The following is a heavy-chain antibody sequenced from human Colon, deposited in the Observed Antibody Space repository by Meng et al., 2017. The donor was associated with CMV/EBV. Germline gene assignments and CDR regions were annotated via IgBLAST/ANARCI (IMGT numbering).Heavy chain of an antibody. J-gene: IGHJ4*02. V-gene: IGHV3-30*02. Sequence: GGSLRLSCSASGFTFNTFGMHWGRQAPGRGLEWVAFIRYDGTKADYADSVTGRFTISRDNAKNSLHLQMTSLRPEDNAVFFSAKKFLLGSHLDHWGQGTLVTVSS. CDR2: IRYDGTKA. CDR3: AKKFLLGSHLDH. D-gene: IGHD3-3*01. CDR1: GFTFNTFG.